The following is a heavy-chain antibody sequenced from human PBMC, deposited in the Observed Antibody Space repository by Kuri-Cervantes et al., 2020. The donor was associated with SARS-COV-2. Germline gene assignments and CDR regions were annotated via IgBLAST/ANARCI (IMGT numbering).Heavy chain of an antibody. D-gene: IGHD6-6*01. CDR3: ARDRLRFAQSIAARRGFDY. V-gene: IGHV3-48*04. J-gene: IGHJ4*02. CDR2: ISSSGSTI. CDR1: GFTFSSYS. Sequence: GESLKISCAASGFTFSSYSMNWVRQAPGKGLEWVSYISSSGSTIYYADSVKGRFTISRDNAKNSLYLQMNSLRAEDTAVYYCARDRLRFAQSIAARRGFDYWGQGTLVTVSS.